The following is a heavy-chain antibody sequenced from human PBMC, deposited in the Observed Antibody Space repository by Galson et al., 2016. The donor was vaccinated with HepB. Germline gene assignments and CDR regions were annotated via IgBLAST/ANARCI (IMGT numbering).Heavy chain of an antibody. CDR1: GFSFSSYS. D-gene: IGHD6-6*01. CDR3: VKDRSITVPAMDAFDL. Sequence: SLRLSCAASGFSFSSYSMHWVRQAPGKGLEYIATISGNAGRTYYVDSAKGRFTISRDNAKKTVDLHMSRLRPEDTGVFYCVKDRSITVPAMDAFDLWGQGTMVIVSS. V-gene: IGHV3-64D*08. J-gene: IGHJ3*01. CDR2: ISGNAGRT.